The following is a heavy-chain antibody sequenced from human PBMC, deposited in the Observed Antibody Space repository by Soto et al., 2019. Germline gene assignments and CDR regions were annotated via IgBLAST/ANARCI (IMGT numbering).Heavy chain of an antibody. J-gene: IGHJ4*02. Sequence: EVQLVESGGGLVQPGGSLRLSCAASGFTFSDHYMDWVRQAPGKGLEWVGRIRNKANSYTTEYVASVEGRFTISRDDSKNYLYLQMSSLTTDDTAVYYCARGYCSGGTCYTFDYWGQGTLVTVSS. CDR1: GFTFSDHY. V-gene: IGHV3-72*01. CDR3: ARGYCSGGTCYTFDY. D-gene: IGHD2-15*01. CDR2: IRNKANSYTT.